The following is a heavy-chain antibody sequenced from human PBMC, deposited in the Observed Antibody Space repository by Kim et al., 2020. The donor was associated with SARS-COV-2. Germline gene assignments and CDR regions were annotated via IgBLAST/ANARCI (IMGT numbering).Heavy chain of an antibody. J-gene: IGHJ4*02. CDR2: INHSGST. D-gene: IGHD5-12*01. CDR1: GGSFSGYY. V-gene: IGHV4-34*01. Sequence: SETLSLTCAVYGGSFSGYYWSWIRQPPGKGLEWIGEINHSGSTNYNPSLKSRVTISVDTSKNQFSLKLSSVTAADTAVYYCARGQKRLRGFYFDYWGQGTLVTVSS. CDR3: ARGQKRLRGFYFDY.